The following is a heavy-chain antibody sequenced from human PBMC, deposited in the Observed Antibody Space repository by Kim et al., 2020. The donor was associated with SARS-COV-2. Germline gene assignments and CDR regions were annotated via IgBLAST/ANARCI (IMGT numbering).Heavy chain of an antibody. V-gene: IGHV1-24*01. J-gene: IGHJ6*02. CDR3: ATEVGATIYYYGMDV. D-gene: IGHD1-26*01. Sequence: QKFPGRVTMTEDTSTDTAYMELSSLRSEDTAVYYCATEVGATIYYYGMDVWGQGTTVTVSS.